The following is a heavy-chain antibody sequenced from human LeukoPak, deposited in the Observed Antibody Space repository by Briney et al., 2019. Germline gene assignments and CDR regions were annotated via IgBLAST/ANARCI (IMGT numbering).Heavy chain of an antibody. CDR2: ISSASGSI. V-gene: IGHV3-48*04. CDR3: ARDWDTAMFDY. J-gene: IGHJ4*02. Sequence: GGSLKLSCAASGFTFSSYSMNWVRQAPGKGLEWFSYISSASGSIYYADSVKGRFTISRDNAKNSLFLQMNSLRAEDTAVYYCARDWDTAMFDYWGQGTLVTVSS. CDR1: GFTFSSYS. D-gene: IGHD5-18*01.